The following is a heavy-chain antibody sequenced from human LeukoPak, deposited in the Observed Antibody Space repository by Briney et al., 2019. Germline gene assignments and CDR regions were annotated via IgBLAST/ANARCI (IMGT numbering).Heavy chain of an antibody. D-gene: IGHD2-8*01. V-gene: IGHV4-34*01. CDR3: ARRSLFNGRFNDY. Sequence: PSETLSLTCAVYGGSFSGYYWSWIRQPPGKGLEWIGEINHSGSTNYNPSLKSRVTISVDTSKNQFSLKLSSVTAADTAVYYCARRSLFNGRFNDYWGQGTLVTVSS. CDR1: GGSFSGYY. J-gene: IGHJ4*02. CDR2: INHSGST.